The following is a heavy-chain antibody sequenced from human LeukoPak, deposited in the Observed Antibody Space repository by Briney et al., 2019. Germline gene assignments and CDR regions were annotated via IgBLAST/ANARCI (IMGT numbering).Heavy chain of an antibody. J-gene: IGHJ4*01. D-gene: IGHD5-12*01. CDR2: IYYSGST. CDR3: ARGEVGYSGYDPLDY. Sequence: SETLSLTCTVSGGSISSSSYYWGWIRQPPGKGLEWIGSIYYSGSTYYNPSLKSRVTISVDTSKNQFSLKLSSVTAADTAVYYCARGEVGYSGYDPLDYWGQEPWSPSPQ. V-gene: IGHV4-39*07. CDR1: GGSISSSSYY.